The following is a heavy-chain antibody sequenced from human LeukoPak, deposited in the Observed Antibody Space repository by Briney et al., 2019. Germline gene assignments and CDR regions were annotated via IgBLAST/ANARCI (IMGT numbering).Heavy chain of an antibody. CDR2: ISWNSGSI. CDR3: ARASTWSGYYYAYYYYYMDV. J-gene: IGHJ6*03. V-gene: IGHV3-9*01. Sequence: GGSLRLSCAASGFTFDDYAMHWVRQAPGKGLEWVSGISWNSGSIGYADSVKGRFTISRDNAKNSLYLQMNSLRAEDTAVYYCARASTWSGYYYAYYYYYMDVWGKGTTVTVSS. CDR1: GFTFDDYA. D-gene: IGHD3-22*01.